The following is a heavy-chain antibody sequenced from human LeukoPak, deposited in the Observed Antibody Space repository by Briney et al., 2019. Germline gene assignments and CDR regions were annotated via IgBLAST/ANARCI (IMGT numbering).Heavy chain of an antibody. V-gene: IGHV3-30*02. D-gene: IGHD3-16*02. CDR3: AKVSLSGGSAYHYYYMDV. Sequence: GGFLRLSCAASGFTFSSYDMHWVRQAPGKGLEWVAFIRYDGSKEYYADSVKGRFTISRDNSKNTLYLQMNSLRVEDTAVYYCAKVSLSGGSAYHYYYMDVWGKGTTVTVSS. J-gene: IGHJ6*03. CDR2: IRYDGSKE. CDR1: GFTFSSYD.